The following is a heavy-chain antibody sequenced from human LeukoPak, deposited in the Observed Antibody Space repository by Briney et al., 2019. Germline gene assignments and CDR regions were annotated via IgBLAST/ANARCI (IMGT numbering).Heavy chain of an antibody. V-gene: IGHV4-4*02. CDR1: GGSISSSNW. CDR3: ARGEFDGGVYFDY. CDR2: IYHSGST. Sequence: SETLSLTCAVSGGSISSSNWWSWVRQPPGKGLEWIGEIYHSGSTNYNPSLKSRVTISVNKSKNQFSLKLSSVTAADTAVYYCARGEFDGGVYFDYWGQGTLVTVSS. D-gene: IGHD3-16*01. J-gene: IGHJ4*02.